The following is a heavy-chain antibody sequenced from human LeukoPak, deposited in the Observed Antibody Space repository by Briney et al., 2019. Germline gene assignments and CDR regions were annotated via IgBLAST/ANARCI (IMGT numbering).Heavy chain of an antibody. J-gene: IGHJ4*02. Sequence: ASVKVSCKVSGYTLTELSMHWVRQATGQGLEWMGWMNPNSGNTGYAQKFQGRVTITRNTSISTAYMELSSLRSEDTAVYYCACIAARGRGYWGQGTLVTVSS. CDR1: GYTLTELS. V-gene: IGHV1-8*03. CDR3: ACIAARGRGY. CDR2: MNPNSGNT. D-gene: IGHD6-6*01.